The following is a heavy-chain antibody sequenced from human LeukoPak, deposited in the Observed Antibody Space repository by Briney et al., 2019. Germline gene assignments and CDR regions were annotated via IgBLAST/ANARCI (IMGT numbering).Heavy chain of an antibody. V-gene: IGHV4-61*02. J-gene: IGHJ3*02. CDR2: IYTSGST. CDR3: AREAFWSGYSSSDAFDI. Sequence: SETLSPTCTVSGGSISSGSYYWSWIRQPAGKALEWIGRIYTSGSTNYNPSLKSQFTISVDTSKNQFSLKLSSVTAADTAVYYCAREAFWSGYSSSDAFDIWGQGTLVTVSS. CDR1: GGSISSGSYY. D-gene: IGHD3-3*01.